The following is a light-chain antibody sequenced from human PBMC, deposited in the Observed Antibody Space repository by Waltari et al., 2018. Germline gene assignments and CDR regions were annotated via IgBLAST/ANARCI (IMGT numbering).Light chain of an antibody. V-gene: IGLV2-14*03. CDR1: RSDVGGYNY. J-gene: IGLJ2*01. CDR2: DVS. Sequence: QSALTQPASVSGSPGQSITISCTGTRSDVGGYNYVTCYQQHPGKAPKLMIYDVSNRPSGVSNRFSGSKSGNTAFLTISGLQAGDEADYYCSSYTTSTTYVEFGGGTKLTVL. CDR3: SSYTTSTTYVE.